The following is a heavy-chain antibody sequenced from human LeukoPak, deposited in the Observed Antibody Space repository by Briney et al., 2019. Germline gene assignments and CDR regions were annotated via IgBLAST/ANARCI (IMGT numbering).Heavy chain of an antibody. CDR2: IYHSGST. J-gene: IGHJ4*02. Sequence: KPSETLSLTCAVSGGSISSSNWWSWVRQPPGQGLEWIGEIYHSGSTNYNPSLKSQVTISVDKSKNQFSLKLSSVTAAGTAVYYCASSITGEFDYWGQGTLVTVSS. CDR3: ASSITGEFDY. D-gene: IGHD7-27*01. V-gene: IGHV4-4*02. CDR1: GGSISSSNW.